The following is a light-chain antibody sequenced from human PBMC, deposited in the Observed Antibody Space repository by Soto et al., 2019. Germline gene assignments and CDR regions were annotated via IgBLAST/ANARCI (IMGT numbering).Light chain of an antibody. V-gene: IGKV3-15*01. CDR1: QSLSDN. CDR2: RAS. J-gene: IGKJ1*01. CDR3: QQYGNWPPWT. Sequence: IVMTQSPDTLAVSPGETVTLSCRASQSLSDNLAWYQQKTGLPPRLLIFRASTRASGIPARFSGGGSGTEFTLTISRLQSEDFAVYYCQQYGNWPPWTFGPGTRVEIK.